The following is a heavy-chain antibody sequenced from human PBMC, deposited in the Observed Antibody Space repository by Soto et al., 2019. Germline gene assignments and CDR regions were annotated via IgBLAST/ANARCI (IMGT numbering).Heavy chain of an antibody. J-gene: IGHJ3*02. Sequence: GGSLRLSCAASGFTFSSYSMNWVRQAPGKGLEWVSSISSSSSYIYYADSVKGRFTISRDNAKNSLYLQMNSLRAEDTAVYYCARDNRYFDWSNDAFDIWGQGTMVTVSS. D-gene: IGHD3-9*01. CDR1: GFTFSSYS. CDR3: ARDNRYFDWSNDAFDI. CDR2: ISSSSSYI. V-gene: IGHV3-21*01.